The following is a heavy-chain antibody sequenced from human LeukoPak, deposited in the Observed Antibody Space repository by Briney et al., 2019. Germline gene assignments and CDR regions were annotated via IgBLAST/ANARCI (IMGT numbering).Heavy chain of an antibody. CDR1: GFTFSTYS. J-gene: IGHJ4*02. CDR2: ISGSGANT. D-gene: IGHD6-13*01. CDR3: AKYPASGGYFDY. Sequence: GGSLRLSCAASGFTFSTYSMSWVRLAPGKGLEWVSGISGSGANTYYADSVKGRFIISRDNSKNTLYLQMNSLRAEDTAVLYCAKYPASGGYFDYWGQGTLVTVSS. V-gene: IGHV3-23*01.